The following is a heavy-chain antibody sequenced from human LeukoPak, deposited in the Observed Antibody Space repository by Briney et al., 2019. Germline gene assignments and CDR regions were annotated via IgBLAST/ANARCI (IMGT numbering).Heavy chain of an antibody. V-gene: IGHV4-4*09. CDR3: ARLVLGRDWGSDYYMDV. J-gene: IGHJ6*03. CDR2: IYTSGST. Sequence: SETLSLTCTVSGGSISSYYWSWIRQPPGKGLEWIGYIYTSGSTNYNPSLKSRVTISVDTSKNQFSLKLSSVTAADTAVYYCARLVLGRDWGSDYYMDVWGKGTTVTVS. D-gene: IGHD7-27*01. CDR1: GGSISSYY.